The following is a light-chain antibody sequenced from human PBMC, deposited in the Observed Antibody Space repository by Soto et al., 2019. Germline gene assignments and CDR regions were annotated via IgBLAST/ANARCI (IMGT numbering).Light chain of an antibody. CDR3: QQVNSYPPFT. J-gene: IGKJ3*01. Sequence: EILLTQSPGTLSLSPGEIATLSCIAIQSVSSSYLAWYQQKPGQAPRLIIYGASSRATGIPDRFSGSGSGTDFTLTISGLQPEDFATYYCQQVNSYPPFTFGPGTKVDIK. V-gene: IGKV3-20*01. CDR2: GAS. CDR1: QSVSSSY.